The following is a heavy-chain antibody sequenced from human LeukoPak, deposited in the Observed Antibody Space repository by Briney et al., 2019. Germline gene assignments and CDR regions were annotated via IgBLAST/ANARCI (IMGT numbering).Heavy chain of an antibody. D-gene: IGHD1-1*01. J-gene: IGHJ4*02. V-gene: IGHV3-9*01. CDR2: IGLDTGSI. Sequence: GRSLRLSCAASGFNFDDNAMHWVRQAPGRGPEWVSSIGLDTGSIAYADSVKGRFTISRDNAKNSLYLQMNSLRVEDTAFYYCAKAVSDCLPYNCSKGYLDHWGQGALVTVSS. CDR3: AKAVSDCLPYNCSKGYLDH. CDR1: GFNFDDNA.